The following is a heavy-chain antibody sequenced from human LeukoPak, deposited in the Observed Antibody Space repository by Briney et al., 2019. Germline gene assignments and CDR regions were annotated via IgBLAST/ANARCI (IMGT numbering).Heavy chain of an antibody. Sequence: SETLSLTCTVSGGSISSYYWSWIRQPPGKGLEWIGYMDDSGSTNYNPSLTSRVTISEDTSKNQLPLKLGSVTAADTAVYYCARHSSGSGGAFQYWGQGTPVTVSS. CDR1: GGSISSYY. CDR3: ARHSSGSGGAFQY. CDR2: MDDSGST. D-gene: IGHD6-19*01. V-gene: IGHV4-59*08. J-gene: IGHJ4*02.